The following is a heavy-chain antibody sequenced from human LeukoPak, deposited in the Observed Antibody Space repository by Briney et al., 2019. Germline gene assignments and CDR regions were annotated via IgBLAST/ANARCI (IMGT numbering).Heavy chain of an antibody. D-gene: IGHD6-6*01. V-gene: IGHV4-39*07. CDR2: IYYSGST. CDR3: AREDRSSLGTRMP. CDR1: GGSISSSSYY. Sequence: SETLSHTCTVSGGSISSSSYYWGWIRQPPGKGLEWIGSIYYSGSTYYNPSLKSRVTISVDTSKNQFSLKLSSVTAADTAVYYCAREDRSSLGTRMPWGQGTLVTVSS. J-gene: IGHJ5*02.